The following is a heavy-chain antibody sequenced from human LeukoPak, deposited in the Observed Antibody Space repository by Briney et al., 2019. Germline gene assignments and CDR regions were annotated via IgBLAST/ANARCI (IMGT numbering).Heavy chain of an antibody. Sequence: GGSLRLSCAASGFTFSSYWMSGVRQAPGKGLEWGANIKQEGSEKDYVDSVKGQFTISRDNAKNSLYMQMNSLRAEDTAVYYCAREGPSHVLRFLEWLPEGNWFDPWGQGTLVTVSS. J-gene: IGHJ5*02. D-gene: IGHD3-3*01. CDR3: AREGPSHVLRFLEWLPEGNWFDP. V-gene: IGHV3-7*01. CDR2: IKQEGSEK. CDR1: GFTFSSYW.